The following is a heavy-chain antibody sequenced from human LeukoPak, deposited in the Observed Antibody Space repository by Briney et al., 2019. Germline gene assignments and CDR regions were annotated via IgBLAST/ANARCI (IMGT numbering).Heavy chain of an antibody. V-gene: IGHV4-59*01. J-gene: IGHJ5*02. CDR3: ARRVGGTGLGQENWLDP. CDR2: IRYGGRT. CDR1: GASISNFY. D-gene: IGHD3-16*01. Sequence: PSETLSLTCTVSGASISNFYWYWIRQSPGKGLESIGHIRYGGRTNYNPSLESRLTISLDTSKNQVSLTLSSVTAADTAVYFCARRVGGTGLGQENWLDPWGQGTLVTVSS.